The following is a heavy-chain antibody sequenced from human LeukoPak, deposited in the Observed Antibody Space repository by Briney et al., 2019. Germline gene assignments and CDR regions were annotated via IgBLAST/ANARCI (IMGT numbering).Heavy chain of an antibody. J-gene: IGHJ5*02. CDR3: AREVSSSWSKWFDP. D-gene: IGHD6-13*01. Sequence: SEALSLTCTVSGGSISSGGYYWSWIRQHPGKGLEWIGYIYYSGSTYYNPSLKSRVTISVDTSKNQFSLKLSSVTAADTAVYYCAREVSSSWSKWFDPWGQGTLVTVSS. V-gene: IGHV4-31*03. CDR1: GGSISSGGYY. CDR2: IYYSGST.